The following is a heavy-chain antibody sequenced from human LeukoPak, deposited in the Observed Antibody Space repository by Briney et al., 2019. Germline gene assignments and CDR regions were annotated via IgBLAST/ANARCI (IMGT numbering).Heavy chain of an antibody. Sequence: PSETLSLTCTVSGGSISSGSYYWSWIRQPAGKGLEWIGRIYTSGSTNYNPSLKSRVTIPVDTSKNQFSLKLSSVAAADTAVYYCARETYYDFWSGYYQGYWGQGTLVTVSS. CDR1: GGSISSGSYY. CDR2: IYTSGST. D-gene: IGHD3-3*01. J-gene: IGHJ4*02. CDR3: ARETYYDFWSGYYQGY. V-gene: IGHV4-61*02.